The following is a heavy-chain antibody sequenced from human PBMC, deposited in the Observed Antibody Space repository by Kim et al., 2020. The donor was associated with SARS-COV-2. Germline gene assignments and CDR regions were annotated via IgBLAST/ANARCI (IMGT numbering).Heavy chain of an antibody. CDR1: GFTFSSYA. Sequence: GGSLRLSCAASGFTFSSYAMSWVRQAPGKGLEWVSAISGSGGSTYYADSVKGRFTISRDNSKNTLYLQMNSLRAEDTAVYYCAKYPSVRVVVTAIPEYYFDYWGQGTLVTVSS. J-gene: IGHJ4*02. CDR3: AKYPSVRVVVTAIPEYYFDY. D-gene: IGHD2-21*02. V-gene: IGHV3-23*01. CDR2: ISGSGGST.